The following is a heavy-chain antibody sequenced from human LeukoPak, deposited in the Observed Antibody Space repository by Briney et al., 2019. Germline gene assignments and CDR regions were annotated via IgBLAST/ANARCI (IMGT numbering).Heavy chain of an antibody. Sequence: ASVKVSCKASGYTFTSYDINLVRQATGQGLEWMGWMNPNSGNTGYAQKFQGRVTMTRNTSISTAHMELSSLKSEDTAVYYCARGGTDNWFDPWGQGTLVTVSS. V-gene: IGHV1-8*01. D-gene: IGHD3/OR15-3a*01. CDR1: GYTFTSYD. CDR3: ARGGTDNWFDP. J-gene: IGHJ5*02. CDR2: MNPNSGNT.